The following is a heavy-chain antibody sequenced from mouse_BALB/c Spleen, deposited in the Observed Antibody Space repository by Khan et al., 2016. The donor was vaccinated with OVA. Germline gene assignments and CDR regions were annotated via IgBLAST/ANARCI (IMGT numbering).Heavy chain of an antibody. J-gene: IGHJ2*01. CDR1: GYTFTSYW. CDR3: AGIKKIGATYFDY. V-gene: IGHV1S81*02. D-gene: IGHD1-1*01. CDR2: TNPTNGRT. Sequence: QVQLKQSGAELVKAGASVKMSCKASGYTFTSYWMHWVKQRLGQGLEWFAETNPTNGRTYYNEKFKSKATLTVDKSSRTAYMLLSGTTFEDAAVYYCAGIKKIGATYFDYWGQGTTLTVSS.